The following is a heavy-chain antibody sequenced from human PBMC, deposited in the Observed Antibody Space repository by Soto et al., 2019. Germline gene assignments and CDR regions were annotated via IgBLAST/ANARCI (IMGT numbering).Heavy chain of an antibody. D-gene: IGHD6-19*01. CDR1: GYTFTSYG. Sequence: GASVKVSCKASGYTFTSYGISWVRQAPGQGLEWMGWISAYNGNTNYAQKLQGRVTMTTDTSTSTAYMELRSLRSDDTAVFYCARKTEIAVAGYAFDFWGQGTMVTVS. V-gene: IGHV1-18*01. CDR3: ARKTEIAVAGYAFDF. J-gene: IGHJ3*01. CDR2: ISAYNGNT.